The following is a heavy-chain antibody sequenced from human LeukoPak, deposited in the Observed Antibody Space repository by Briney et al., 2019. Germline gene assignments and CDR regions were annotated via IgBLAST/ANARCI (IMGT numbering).Heavy chain of an antibody. CDR2: IYYSGST. V-gene: IGHV4-30-4*01. J-gene: IGHJ4*02. Sequence: SETLSLTCTVSGGSISSGDYYWSWIRQPPGKGLEWIGYIYYSGSTYYNPSLKSRVTISVDTSKNQFSLKLSSVTAADTAVYYCARDGVGIGYFDYWGQGTLVTVSS. CDR3: ARDGVGIGYFDY. CDR1: GGSISSGDYY. D-gene: IGHD7-27*01.